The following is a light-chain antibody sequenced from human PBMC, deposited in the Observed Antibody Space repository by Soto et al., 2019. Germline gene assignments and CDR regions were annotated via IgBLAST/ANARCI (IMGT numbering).Light chain of an antibody. CDR1: SSNIGAGYD. J-gene: IGLJ2*01. CDR2: GNT. Sequence: QSVLTQPPSVSGAPGQRVTISCTGSSSNIGAGYDVHWYQQLPGTAPKLLIYGNTNRPSGVPDRFSGSKSGTSASLAITGLLAEDEADYYCQSYDSSLSALFGGGTTLTVL. CDR3: QSYDSSLSAL. V-gene: IGLV1-40*01.